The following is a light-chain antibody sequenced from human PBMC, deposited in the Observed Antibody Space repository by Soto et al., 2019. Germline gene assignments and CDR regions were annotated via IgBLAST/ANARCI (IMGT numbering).Light chain of an antibody. CDR2: GAS. J-gene: IGKJ1*01. CDR1: QSVSSTY. Sequence: IVLTQSPGTLSFSPWQRSTISSRSSQSVSSTYLAWYQQKPGQAPRLLIYGASSRATGIPDRFSGSGSGTDFTLTISRLEPEDYAVYYCQQYGSSPWTFGQGTKVDIK. CDR3: QQYGSSPWT. V-gene: IGKV3-20*01.